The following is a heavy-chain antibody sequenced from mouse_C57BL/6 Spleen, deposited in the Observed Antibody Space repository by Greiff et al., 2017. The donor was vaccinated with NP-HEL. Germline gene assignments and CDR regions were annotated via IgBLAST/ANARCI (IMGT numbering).Heavy chain of an antibody. CDR2: IDPEDGDT. CDR1: GFNIKDYY. CDR3: TAITTVVDWYFDV. D-gene: IGHD1-1*01. V-gene: IGHV14-1*01. Sequence: EVQLQQSGAELVRPGASVKLSCTASGFNIKDYYMHWVKQRPEQGLEWIGRIDPEDGDTEYAPKFQGKATMTADTSSNTAYLQLSSLTSEDTAVYYCTAITTVVDWYFDVWGTGTTVTVSS. J-gene: IGHJ1*03.